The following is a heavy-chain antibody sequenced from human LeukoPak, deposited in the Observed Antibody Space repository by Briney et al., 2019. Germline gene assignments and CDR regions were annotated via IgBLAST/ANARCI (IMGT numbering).Heavy chain of an antibody. CDR2: IKEDGTEE. Sequence: GGSLRLSCAASGFTFSSSWMAWVRQAPGKGLEWVANIKEDGTEEYYADSLKGRLTISRDNAKNSLNLQMNSLRVEDTAVYYCARTDSSGYYWVYWGQGTLVTVSS. D-gene: IGHD3-22*01. V-gene: IGHV3-7*01. CDR3: ARTDSSGYYWVY. CDR1: GFTFSSSW. J-gene: IGHJ4*02.